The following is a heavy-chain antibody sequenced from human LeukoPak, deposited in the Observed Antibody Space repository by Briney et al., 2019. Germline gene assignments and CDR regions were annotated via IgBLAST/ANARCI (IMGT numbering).Heavy chain of an antibody. CDR1: GYSFTSCW. CDR2: IDPSDSYT. V-gene: IGHV5-10-1*01. D-gene: IGHD5-12*01. CDR3: ARVSGYDYSDY. Sequence: GESLKISCKGSGYSFTSCWISWVRQMPGKGLEWMGRIDPSDSYTNYSPSFQSHVTISADKSISTAYLQWSSPKASDTAMYYCARVSGYDYSDYWGQGTLVTVSS. J-gene: IGHJ4*02.